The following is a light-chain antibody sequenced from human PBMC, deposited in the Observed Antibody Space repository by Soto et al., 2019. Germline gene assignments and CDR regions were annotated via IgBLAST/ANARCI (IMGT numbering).Light chain of an antibody. CDR3: AAWGDSLNGSDV. CDR2: SNN. CDR1: RSNIGSNT. Sequence: QSVLTQPPSTSGTPGQRVTISCSGSRSNIGSNTVTWYQQLPGTAPKLLIYSNNQRPSGVPDRFSGSKSGTSASLAISGLQSEDEADYYCAAWGDSLNGSDVFGTGTKVTVL. J-gene: IGLJ1*01. V-gene: IGLV1-44*01.